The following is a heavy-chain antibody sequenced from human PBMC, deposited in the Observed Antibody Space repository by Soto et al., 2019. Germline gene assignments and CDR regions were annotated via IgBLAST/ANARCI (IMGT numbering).Heavy chain of an antibody. Sequence: QVQLQESGPGLVKPSETLSLTCTVSGGSVSSGSYYWSWIRQPPGKGLEWIGYIYYSGSTNYNPPLKSRVTISVDTSKNQFSLKLSSVTAADTAVYYCARVGGALAPYYYDSSGYYENHSEYFDYWGQGTLVTVSS. CDR1: GGSVSSGSYY. J-gene: IGHJ4*02. CDR2: IYYSGST. V-gene: IGHV4-61*01. D-gene: IGHD3-22*01. CDR3: ARVGGALAPYYYDSSGYYENHSEYFDY.